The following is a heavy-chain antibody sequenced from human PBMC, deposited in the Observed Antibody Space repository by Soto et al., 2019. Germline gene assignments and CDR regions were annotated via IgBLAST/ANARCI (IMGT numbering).Heavy chain of an antibody. Sequence: PGGSLRLSCAASGFTFNDYAMAWVRQAPGKGLEWVSAISGSGGSTYYADSVKGRFTISRDNSKNTLYLQMNSLRAEDTAVYYCAKAPDYDPYYYGMDVWGQGTTVTVSS. D-gene: IGHD3-16*01. CDR3: AKAPDYDPYYYGMDV. CDR2: ISGSGGST. CDR1: GFTFNDYA. V-gene: IGHV3-23*01. J-gene: IGHJ6*02.